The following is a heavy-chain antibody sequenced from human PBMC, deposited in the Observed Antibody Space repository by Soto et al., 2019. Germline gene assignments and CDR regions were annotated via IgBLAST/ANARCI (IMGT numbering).Heavy chain of an antibody. J-gene: IGHJ5*02. Sequence: GGSLRLSCSASGLTFSIYAMHWVRQAPGKGLESVSSISTNGGSTHYADSVKGRFTISRDNSKNTQYLQMSSLRADDTAVYYCARLRAAGSSSWVDPWGQGTLVTSPQ. CDR3: ARLRAAGSSSWVDP. CDR2: ISTNGGST. CDR1: GLTFSIYA. V-gene: IGHV3-64D*06. D-gene: IGHD3-10*01.